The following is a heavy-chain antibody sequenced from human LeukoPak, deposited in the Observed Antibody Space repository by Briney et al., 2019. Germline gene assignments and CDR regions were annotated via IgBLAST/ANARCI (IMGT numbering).Heavy chain of an antibody. CDR1: GFTFSSYA. V-gene: IGHV3-30-3*01. D-gene: IGHD6-6*01. CDR3: ARANSSSSYYFDY. Sequence: GGSLRLSCAASGFTFSSYAMHWVRQAPGKGLEWVAVISYDGSNKYYADSVKGRFTISRDNSKNTLYLQMNSLRAEDTAVYYCARANSSSSYYFDYWGQGTLVTVSS. J-gene: IGHJ4*02. CDR2: ISYDGSNK.